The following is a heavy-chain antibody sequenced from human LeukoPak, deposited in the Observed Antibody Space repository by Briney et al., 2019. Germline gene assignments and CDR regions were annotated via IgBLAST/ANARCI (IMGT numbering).Heavy chain of an antibody. Sequence: GGSLRLSCAASGFTFSNYSMNWVRQAPGEGLEWVSYNTSSSSTIYYADSVKGRFTISRDNAKNSLYLQMNSLRDEDAALYYCTRDPHALDFWGQGTLVTVSS. CDR3: TRDPHALDF. J-gene: IGHJ4*02. V-gene: IGHV3-48*02. CDR2: NTSSSSTI. CDR1: GFTFSNYS.